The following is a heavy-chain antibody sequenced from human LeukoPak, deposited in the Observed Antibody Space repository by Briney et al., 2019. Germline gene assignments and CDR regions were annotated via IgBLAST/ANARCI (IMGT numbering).Heavy chain of an antibody. CDR1: GFTFRTYW. CDR2: INMDGSST. Sequence: QPGGSLRLSCAASGFTFRTYWMHWVRQAPGKGLVWVSLINMDGSSTTYADSVKGRFTISRDNAKNTLYLQLNSLRAEDTALYYWENGNTGGAAAGIGGQGTLVTVSS. V-gene: IGHV3-74*01. CDR3: ENGNTGGAAAGI. D-gene: IGHD6-13*01. J-gene: IGHJ4*02.